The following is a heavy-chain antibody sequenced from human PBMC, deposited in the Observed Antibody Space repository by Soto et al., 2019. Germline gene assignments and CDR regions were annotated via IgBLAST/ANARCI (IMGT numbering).Heavy chain of an antibody. Sequence: EVQLVESGGGFVQPGRSLRLSCIASGFTFDDYAMHWVRQAPGKGLEWVSSVDWNSGSVAYADSVKGRFAVSRDNARKTLFLQMKLLRGEDTAVYYCVKGRGSFLFHFGLDVWGQGTTVTVSS. CDR1: GFTFDDYA. CDR3: VKGRGSFLFHFGLDV. D-gene: IGHD1-26*01. V-gene: IGHV3-9*01. J-gene: IGHJ6*02. CDR2: VDWNSGSV.